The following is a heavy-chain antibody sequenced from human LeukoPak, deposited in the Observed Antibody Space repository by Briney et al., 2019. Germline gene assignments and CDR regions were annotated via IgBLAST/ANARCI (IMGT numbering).Heavy chain of an antibody. CDR1: GFTFRNYN. J-gene: IGHJ4*02. D-gene: IGHD6-13*01. Sequence: GGSLRLTCAASGFTFRNYNMNWVRQAPGKGLEWVSSIVGSSSTYYADSLKGRFTISRDNAKNSLYLQMNSLRAEDTAVYYCARIGAGSSRDYWGQGTLVTVSS. CDR3: ARIGAGSSRDY. V-gene: IGHV3-21*01. CDR2: IVGSSST.